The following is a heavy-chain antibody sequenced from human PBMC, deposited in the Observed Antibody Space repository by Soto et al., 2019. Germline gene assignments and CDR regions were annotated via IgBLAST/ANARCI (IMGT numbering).Heavy chain of an antibody. V-gene: IGHV5-10-1*01. Sequence: GASQEISCHGSGNRFTSYWISWVRPMPGEGLEWRGRIDPSDSYTNYSPSFQGHVTTSADKSISTAYLQWSSLKASDTAMYYCASLSGARHYYYYGMDVWGQGTMVTVS. CDR2: IDPSDSYT. D-gene: IGHD1-26*01. CDR1: GNRFTSYW. J-gene: IGHJ6*02. CDR3: ASLSGARHYYYYGMDV.